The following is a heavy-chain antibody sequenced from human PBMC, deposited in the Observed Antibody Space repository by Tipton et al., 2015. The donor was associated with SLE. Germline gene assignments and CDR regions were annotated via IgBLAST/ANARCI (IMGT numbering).Heavy chain of an antibody. J-gene: IGHJ3*02. CDR3: ARDREVPAAIGAFDI. Sequence: LRLSCTVSGYSISSGYYWGWIRQPPGKGLEWIGSIYHSGSTYYNPSPKSRVTISVDTSKNQFSLKLSSVTAADTAVYYCARDREVPAAIGAFDIWGQGTMVTVSS. CDR1: GYSISSGYY. CDR2: IYHSGST. D-gene: IGHD2-2*02. V-gene: IGHV4-38-2*02.